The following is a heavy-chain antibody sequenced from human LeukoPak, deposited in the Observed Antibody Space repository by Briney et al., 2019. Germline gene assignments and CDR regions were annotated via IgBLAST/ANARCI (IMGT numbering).Heavy chain of an antibody. J-gene: IGHJ6*02. D-gene: IGHD1-26*01. CDR2: IYYSGST. V-gene: IGHV4-30-4*01. CDR3: ARGGYSGSYPLYYYYGMDV. Sequence: PSQTLSLTCTVSGGSISSGDYYWSWIRRPPGKGLEWIGYIYYSGSTYYNPSLKSRVTISVDTSKNQFSLKLSSVTAADTAVYYCARGGYSGSYPLYYYYGMDVWGQGTTVTVSS. CDR1: GGSISSGDYY.